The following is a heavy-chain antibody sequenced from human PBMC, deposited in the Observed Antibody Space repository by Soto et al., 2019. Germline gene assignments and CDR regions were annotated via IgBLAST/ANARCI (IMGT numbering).Heavy chain of an antibody. CDR3: ARYWLDHDFDY. Sequence: QVQLQESGPGLVKPSETLSLTCTVSGGSISSYYWSWIRQPPGKGLEWIGYIYYSGSTNYNTSLKIRVTISVDTSKNQFSLKLSSVTAAEPAVYYCARYWLDHDFDYWGQGTLVTVSS. D-gene: IGHD6-19*01. CDR2: IYYSGST. V-gene: IGHV4-59*01. J-gene: IGHJ4*02. CDR1: GGSISSYY.